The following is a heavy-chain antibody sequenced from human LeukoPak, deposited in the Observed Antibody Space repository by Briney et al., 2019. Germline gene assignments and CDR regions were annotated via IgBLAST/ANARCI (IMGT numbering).Heavy chain of an antibody. CDR3: ARDLHGSGSYGTFDY. D-gene: IGHD3-10*01. CDR2: IWYDGSNE. CDR1: GFIFSSYG. V-gene: IGHV3-33*01. J-gene: IGHJ4*02. Sequence: PGRSLRLSCAASGFIFSSYGMHWARQAPGKGLEWVALIWYDGSNEYYSDSVKGRFTISRDNSKNTVSLQMSSLRAEDTGVYYCARDLHGSGSYGTFDYWGQGTLVTVSS.